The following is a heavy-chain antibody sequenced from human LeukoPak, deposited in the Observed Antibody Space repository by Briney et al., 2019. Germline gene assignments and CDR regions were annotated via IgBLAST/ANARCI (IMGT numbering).Heavy chain of an antibody. V-gene: IGHV1-18*01. J-gene: IGHJ6*03. CDR2: ISAYNGNT. Sequence: GASVKVSCKASGYTFTSYGIRWVRQAPGLGLEWMGWISAYNGNTNYAQKLQGRVTMTTDTSTSTAYMELRSLRSDDTAVYYCARDFGGKGTGYYYYYYMDVWGKGTTVTVSS. D-gene: IGHD1-14*01. CDR3: ARDFGGKGTGYYYYYYMDV. CDR1: GYTFTSYG.